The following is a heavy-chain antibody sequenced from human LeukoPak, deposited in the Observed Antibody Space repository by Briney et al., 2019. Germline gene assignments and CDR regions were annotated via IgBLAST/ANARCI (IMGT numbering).Heavy chain of an antibody. V-gene: IGHV3-30-3*01. D-gene: IGHD6-19*01. CDR3: ARVAGHPDY. J-gene: IGHJ4*02. CDR1: GFTFRSYA. Sequence: PGGSLRLSCAACGFTFRSYAMHWVRQAPGKGLEWVAVISYDGSNKYYADSVKGRFTISRDNSKNTLYLQMNSLRAEDTAVYYCARVAGHPDYWGQGTLVTVSS. CDR2: ISYDGSNK.